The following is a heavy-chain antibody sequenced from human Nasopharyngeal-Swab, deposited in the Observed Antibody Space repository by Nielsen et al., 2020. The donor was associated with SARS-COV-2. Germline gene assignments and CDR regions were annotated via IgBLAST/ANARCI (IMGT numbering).Heavy chain of an antibody. J-gene: IGHJ2*01. CDR3: ASAYGGSYWYFDL. V-gene: IGHV3-30-3*01. CDR2: ISYDGSNK. CDR1: GFTFSSYA. D-gene: IGHD4-23*01. Sequence: GESLKICCAASGFTFSSYAMHWVRQAPGKGLEWVAVISYDGSNKYYADSVKGRFTISRDNSKNTLYLQMNSLRAEDTAVYYCASAYGGSYWYFDLWGRGTLVTVSS.